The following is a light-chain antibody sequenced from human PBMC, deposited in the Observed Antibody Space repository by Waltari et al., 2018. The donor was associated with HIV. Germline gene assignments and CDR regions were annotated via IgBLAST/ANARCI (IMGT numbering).Light chain of an antibody. V-gene: IGLV2-8*01. Sequence: QSALTQPPSASGSPGQSVTISCTGTSSDVGGYNFVSWYQQHPGKAPKLMIFEVTKRPSGVTARFSGPKSGNTASLTVSVLQADDEADYYCSSYAGSNNLVFGGGTKLTVL. CDR2: EVT. J-gene: IGLJ2*01. CDR1: SSDVGGYNF. CDR3: SSYAGSNNLV.